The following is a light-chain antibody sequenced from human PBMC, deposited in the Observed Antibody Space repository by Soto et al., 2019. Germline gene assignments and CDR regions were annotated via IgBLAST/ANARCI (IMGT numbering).Light chain of an antibody. J-gene: IGKJ1*01. CDR3: QQTYSTPWK. CDR2: DAA. V-gene: IGKV1-39*01. CDR1: QTISTY. Sequence: DIQMTQSPSSLSASVGERVTITCRASQTISTYLNWYQQRPGKAPKLLIYDAASLQSGVPSRFSGSASGTDFTLTISSLQPEDFATYYCQQTYSTPWKFGQGTKVEIK.